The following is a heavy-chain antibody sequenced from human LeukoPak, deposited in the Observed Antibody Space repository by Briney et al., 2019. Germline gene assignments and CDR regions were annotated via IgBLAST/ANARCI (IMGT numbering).Heavy chain of an antibody. J-gene: IGHJ4*02. Sequence: GSLRLSCAGSGFTFSSYWMSWVRQAPGKGLEWVSAISGSGGSTYYADSVKGRFTISRDNSKNTLYLQMNSLRAEDTAVYYCAKSSGVYDFWSGSPFDYWGQGTLVTVSS. V-gene: IGHV3-23*01. D-gene: IGHD3-3*01. CDR1: GFTFSSYW. CDR2: ISGSGGST. CDR3: AKSSGVYDFWSGSPFDY.